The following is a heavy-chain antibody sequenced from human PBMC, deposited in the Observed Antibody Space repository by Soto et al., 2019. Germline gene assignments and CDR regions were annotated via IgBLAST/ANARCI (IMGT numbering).Heavy chain of an antibody. J-gene: IGHJ6*02. CDR1: GYTFTSYY. D-gene: IGHD6-6*01. CDR3: ARVIPAVRPFDDGMDV. Sequence: QVQLVQSGAEVKKPGASVKVSCKASGYTFTSYYMHWVRQAPGQGLEWMGIINPSGGSTSYAQKFQGRVTMTRDTSTSTVYMELSSLRSEDTAVYYCARVIPAVRPFDDGMDVWGQGTTVTVSS. CDR2: INPSGGST. V-gene: IGHV1-46*01.